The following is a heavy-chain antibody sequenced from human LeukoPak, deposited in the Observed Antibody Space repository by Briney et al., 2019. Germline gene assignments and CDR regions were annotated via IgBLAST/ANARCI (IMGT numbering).Heavy chain of an antibody. D-gene: IGHD5-18*01. CDR1: GYTFTAYY. J-gene: IGHJ4*02. V-gene: IGHV1-2*02. CDR2: INPNTGGT. CDR3: ARDDSFQFDY. Sequence: GASVKVSCKASGYTFTAYYMHWVRQAPGQGLEWMGWINPNTGGTNYAPKLQGRVTMTRDTSINTAYMQLSRLTFDDTAVYYCARDDSFQFDYWGQGALVTVSS.